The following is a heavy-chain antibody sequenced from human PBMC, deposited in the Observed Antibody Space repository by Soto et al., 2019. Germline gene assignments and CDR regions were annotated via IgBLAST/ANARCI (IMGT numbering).Heavy chain of an antibody. CDR2: IIPIFGTA. V-gene: IGHV1-69*13. J-gene: IGHJ4*02. CDR3: ARVGGSSSGYFGNDY. CDR1: GGTFSSYA. Sequence: SVKVSCKASGGTFSSYAISWVRQAPGQGLEWMGGIIPIFGTANYAQKFQGRVTITADESTSTAYMELSSLRSEDTAVYYCARVGGSSSGYFGNDYWGQGTLVTVSS. D-gene: IGHD3-22*01.